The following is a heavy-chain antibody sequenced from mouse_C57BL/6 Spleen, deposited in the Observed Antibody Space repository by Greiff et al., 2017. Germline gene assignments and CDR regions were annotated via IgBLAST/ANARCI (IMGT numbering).Heavy chain of an antibody. V-gene: IGHV1-82*01. CDR1: GYAFSSSW. CDR3: ARPGGILAD. CDR2: IYPGDGDT. J-gene: IGHJ3*01. Sequence: QVQLQQSGPELVKPGASVKISCKASGYAFSSSWMNWVKQRPGKGLEWIGRIYPGDGDTNYNGTFKGKATLTADKSPRTAYMQLSSLTSEDSAVYFCARPGGILADWGQVTLVTVSA.